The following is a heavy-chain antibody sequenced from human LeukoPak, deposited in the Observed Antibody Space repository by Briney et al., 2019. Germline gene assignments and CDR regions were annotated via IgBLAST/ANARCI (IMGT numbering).Heavy chain of an antibody. J-gene: IGHJ3*02. D-gene: IGHD2-15*01. CDR3: ARSPGGGFDI. Sequence: SETLSLTCTVSGGSITNFYGGWIRQSPGKGLELIGYIYYSGTTNYSPSLKSRVSISVDTSKKQFSLKLSSVTAADTAVYYCARSPGGGFDIWGQGTMVTVS. V-gene: IGHV4-59*01. CDR1: GGSITNFY. CDR2: IYYSGTT.